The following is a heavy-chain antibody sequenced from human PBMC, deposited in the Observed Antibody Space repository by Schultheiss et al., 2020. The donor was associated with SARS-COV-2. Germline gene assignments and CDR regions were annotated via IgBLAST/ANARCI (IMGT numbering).Heavy chain of an antibody. Sequence: GGSLRLSCAASGFTFSSYAMHWVRQAPGKGLEWVANIKQDGSEKYFVDSVKGRFTISRDNAKNSLYLQMNSLRAEDTAVYYCASTYYDFWSGHRAYFDYWGQGTLVTVSS. CDR2: IKQDGSEK. V-gene: IGHV3-7*01. CDR1: GFTFSSYA. J-gene: IGHJ4*02. CDR3: ASTYYDFWSGHRAYFDY. D-gene: IGHD3-3*01.